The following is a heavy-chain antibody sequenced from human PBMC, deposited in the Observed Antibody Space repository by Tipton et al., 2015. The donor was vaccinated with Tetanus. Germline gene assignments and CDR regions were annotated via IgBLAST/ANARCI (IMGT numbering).Heavy chain of an antibody. Sequence: SLGLSCAASGFTFSSYAMSWVRQAPGKGLEWVSVIYSGGSSTYYADSVKGRFTISRDNSKNTLYLQMNSLRAEDTAVYYCAKDGGYCSSTSCYGSGYFDYWGQGTLVTVSS. V-gene: IGHV3-23*03. CDR2: IYSGGSST. CDR3: AKDGGYCSSTSCYGSGYFDY. D-gene: IGHD2-2*01. CDR1: GFTFSSYA. J-gene: IGHJ4*02.